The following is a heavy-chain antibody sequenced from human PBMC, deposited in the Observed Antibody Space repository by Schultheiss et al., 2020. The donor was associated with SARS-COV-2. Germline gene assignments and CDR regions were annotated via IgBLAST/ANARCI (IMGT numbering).Heavy chain of an antibody. CDR3: ARGAGSAWFAY. CDR1: GFIFSDYA. Sequence: GGSLRLSCAASGFIFSDYAMHWVRQAPGKGLDWVTFISFDGSNKKYADSVKGRFTISRDTAKSSLFLQMSSLRGDDTAVYYCARGAGSAWFAYWGRGTLVTVSS. V-gene: IGHV3-30-3*01. J-gene: IGHJ4*02. D-gene: IGHD6-25*01. CDR2: ISFDGSNK.